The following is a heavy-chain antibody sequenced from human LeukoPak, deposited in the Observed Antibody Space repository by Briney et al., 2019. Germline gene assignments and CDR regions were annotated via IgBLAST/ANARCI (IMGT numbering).Heavy chain of an antibody. Sequence: GGSLRLSCAASGFTFSSYWMHWVRQAPGNGLVWVSRINSDGSSTRHADSVKGRFTISRDNAKNTLYLQMNSLRAEDTAVYYCARGTPSIAVAGSAVDYWGQGTLVTVSS. CDR1: GFTFSSYW. CDR3: ARGTPSIAVAGSAVDY. CDR2: INSDGSST. V-gene: IGHV3-74*01. D-gene: IGHD6-19*01. J-gene: IGHJ4*02.